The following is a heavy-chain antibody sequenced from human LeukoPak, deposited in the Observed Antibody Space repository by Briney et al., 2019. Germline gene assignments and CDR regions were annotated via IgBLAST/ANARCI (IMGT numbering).Heavy chain of an antibody. J-gene: IGHJ5*02. V-gene: IGHV4-34*01. D-gene: IGHD3-10*01. Sequence: KPSETLSLTCAVYGGSFSGYYWSWIRQPPGKGLEWIGEINHSGSTNYNPSLKSRVTISVDTSKNQFSLKLSSVTAADTAVYYCARGRGPFDPWGQETLVTVSS. CDR2: INHSGST. CDR1: GGSFSGYY. CDR3: ARGRGPFDP.